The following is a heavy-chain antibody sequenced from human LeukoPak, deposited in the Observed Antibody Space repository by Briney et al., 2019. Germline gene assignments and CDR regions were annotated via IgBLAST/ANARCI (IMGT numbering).Heavy chain of an antibody. CDR2: INSDGTIT. D-gene: IGHD4-17*01. CDR1: GFIFRTSW. CDR3: ARDANGDYVSDY. J-gene: IGHJ4*02. V-gene: IGHV3-74*01. Sequence: GGSLRLSCAASGFIFRTSWMHWVRQAPGKGLVWVSRINSDGTITTYADSVRGRFTISRDNAKNTLYLQMNSLRAEDTAVYYCARDANGDYVSDYWGQGTLVTVSS.